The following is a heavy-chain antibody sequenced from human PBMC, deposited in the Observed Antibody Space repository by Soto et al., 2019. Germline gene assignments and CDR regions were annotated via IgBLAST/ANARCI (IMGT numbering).Heavy chain of an antibody. J-gene: IGHJ4*02. D-gene: IGHD4-17*01. Sequence: EVHLVESGGNLVQPGRSLRLSCEASGFTFDEYAMHWVRQAPGKGLEWVSGIGWNSGTLGYADSVKGRFTISRDDAKNSLYLQMNSLRAEDTALYYCAKDITPYGDYESRCFDYWGQGNLVTVSS. CDR3: AKDITPYGDYESRCFDY. CDR2: IGWNSGTL. CDR1: GFTFDEYA. V-gene: IGHV3-9*01.